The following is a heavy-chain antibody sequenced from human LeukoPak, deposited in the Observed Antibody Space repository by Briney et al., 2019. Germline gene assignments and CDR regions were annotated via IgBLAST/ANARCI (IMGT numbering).Heavy chain of an antibody. Sequence: KPPETLSLTCTVSGGSISSYYWSWIRQPPGKGLEWIGYIYYSGSTNYNPSLKSRVTISVDTSKNQFSLKLSSVTAADTAVYYCARDFYSNDAFDIWGQGTMVTVSS. J-gene: IGHJ3*02. V-gene: IGHV4-59*01. CDR1: GGSISSYY. D-gene: IGHD4-11*01. CDR3: ARDFYSNDAFDI. CDR2: IYYSGST.